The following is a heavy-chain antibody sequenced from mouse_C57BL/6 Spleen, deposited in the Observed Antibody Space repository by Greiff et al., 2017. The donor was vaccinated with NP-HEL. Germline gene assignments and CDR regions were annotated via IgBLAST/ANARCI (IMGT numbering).Heavy chain of an antibody. V-gene: IGHV1-81*01. Sequence: VQLQQSGAELARPGASVKLSCKASGYTFTSYGISWVKQRTGQGLEWIGEIYPRSGNTYYNEKFKGKATLTADKSSSTAYMELRSLTSEDSAVYFCARQGGEAWFAYWGQGTLVTVSA. CDR2: IYPRSGNT. J-gene: IGHJ3*01. CDR3: ARQGGEAWFAY. CDR1: GYTFTSYG.